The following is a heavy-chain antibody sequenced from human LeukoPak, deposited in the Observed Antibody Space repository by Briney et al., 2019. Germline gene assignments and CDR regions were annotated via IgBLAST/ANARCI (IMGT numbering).Heavy chain of an antibody. CDR3: AKAGGSGYYNDAFDI. D-gene: IGHD3-22*01. J-gene: IGHJ3*02. CDR1: GFILSNYW. CDR2: ITWNSDRK. V-gene: IGHV3-9*01. Sequence: GGSLRLSCEASGFILSNYWMAWVRQAPGKGLEWVSGITWNSDRKGYADSVKGRFTISRDNAKNSLYLQMNSLRAEDTALYYCAKAGGSGYYNDAFDIWGQGTMVTVSS.